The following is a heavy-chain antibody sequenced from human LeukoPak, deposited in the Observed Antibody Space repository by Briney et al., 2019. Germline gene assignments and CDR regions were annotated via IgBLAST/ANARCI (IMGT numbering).Heavy chain of an antibody. V-gene: IGHV4-34*01. CDR3: ATRGPVQVLLWFGELLWYYFDY. J-gene: IGHJ4*02. CDR2: INHSGST. CDR1: GGSFSGYY. Sequence: ASESLSLTCAVYGGSFSGYYWSWIRQPPGKGLEWIGEINHSGSTNYNPSLKSRVTISVDTSKNQFSLKLSSVTAADTAVYYCATRGPVQVLLWFGELLWYYFDYWGQGTLVTVSS. D-gene: IGHD3-10*01.